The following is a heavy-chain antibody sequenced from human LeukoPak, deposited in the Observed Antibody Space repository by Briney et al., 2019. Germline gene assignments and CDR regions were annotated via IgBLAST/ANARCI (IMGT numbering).Heavy chain of an antibody. D-gene: IGHD3-10*01. J-gene: IGHJ4*02. CDR2: ISYDGSNK. CDR1: GFTFSSYA. Sequence: GRSLRLSCAASGFTFSSYAMHWVRQAPGNGLEWVAVISYDGSNKYYADSVKGRFTISRGNSKNTLYLQMNSLRAEDTAVYYCARSREDVYYPSLRGTEYYFDYWGQGTLVTVSS. CDR3: ARSREDVYYPSLRGTEYYFDY. V-gene: IGHV3-30*01.